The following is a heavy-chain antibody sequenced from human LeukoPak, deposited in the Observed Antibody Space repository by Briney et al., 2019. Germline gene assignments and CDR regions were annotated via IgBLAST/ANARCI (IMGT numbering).Heavy chain of an antibody. Sequence: GGSLRLSCAASGFTFSDYHMSWVRQAPGKGVEWVSAIVGGSTYYTEAVKGRVSISRDKSTNTLYLQMNSLRAEDPAVYYCVRDEPTRAWYDWGQGPLVTVSS. J-gene: IGHJ4*02. CDR3: VRDEPTRAWYD. CDR2: IVGGST. D-gene: IGHD6-19*01. V-gene: IGHV3-53*01. CDR1: GFTFSDYH.